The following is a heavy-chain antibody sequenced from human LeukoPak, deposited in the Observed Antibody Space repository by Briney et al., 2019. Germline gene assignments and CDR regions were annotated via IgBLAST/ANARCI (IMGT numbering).Heavy chain of an antibody. D-gene: IGHD5-12*01. CDR3: ARLLSGYSGYDVYYYYYYMDV. Sequence: SETLSLTCTVSGYSIRSGYYGGWIRQTPGKGLEWIGSIYQSGSTYYNPSLKIRVTISVDTSKNQFSLKLSSVTAADTAVYYCARLLSGYSGYDVYYYYYYMDVWGKGTTVTVSS. CDR2: IYQSGST. CDR1: GYSIRSGYY. V-gene: IGHV4-38-2*02. J-gene: IGHJ6*03.